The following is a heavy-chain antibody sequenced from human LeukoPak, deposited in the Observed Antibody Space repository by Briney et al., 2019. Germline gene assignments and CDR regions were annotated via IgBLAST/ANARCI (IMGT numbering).Heavy chain of an antibody. CDR1: GGSISSSSYY. CDR3: ARHLRGDGYINSFDY. D-gene: IGHD5-24*01. CDR2: IYYSGST. J-gene: IGHJ4*02. Sequence: SETLSLTCTVSGGSISSSSYYWGWIRQPPGKGLEWIGSIYYSGSTYYNPSLKSRVTISVDTSKNQFSLKLSSVTAADTAVYYCARHLRGDGYINSFDYWGQGTLVTVSS. V-gene: IGHV4-39*01.